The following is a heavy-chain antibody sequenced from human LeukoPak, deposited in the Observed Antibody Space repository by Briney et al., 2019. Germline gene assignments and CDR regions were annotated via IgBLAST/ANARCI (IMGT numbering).Heavy chain of an antibody. V-gene: IGHV4-30-4*08. D-gene: IGHD6-19*01. J-gene: IGHJ3*02. CDR2: IYCSGST. Sequence: KPSQTLSLTCTVSGGSISSGDYYWSWIRQPPGKGLEWIGYIYCSGSTYYNPSLKSRVTISVDTSKNQFSLKLSSVTAADTAVYYCARDGYSSDLGAFDIWGQGTMVTVSS. CDR3: ARDGYSSDLGAFDI. CDR1: GGSISSGDYY.